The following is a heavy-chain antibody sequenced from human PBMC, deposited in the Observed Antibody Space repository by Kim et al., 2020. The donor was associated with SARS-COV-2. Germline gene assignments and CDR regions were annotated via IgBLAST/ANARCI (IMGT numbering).Heavy chain of an antibody. D-gene: IGHD3-9*01. Sequence: SETLSLTCAVYGGSFSGYYWSWIRHPPGKGLEWIGEINHSGSTNYNPSLKSRVTISVDTSKNQFSLKLSSVTAADTAVYYCARVVRRYDILTGYYADFDYWGQGTLVTVSS. J-gene: IGHJ4*02. CDR3: ARVVRRYDILTGYYADFDY. V-gene: IGHV4-34*01. CDR2: INHSGST. CDR1: GGSFSGYY.